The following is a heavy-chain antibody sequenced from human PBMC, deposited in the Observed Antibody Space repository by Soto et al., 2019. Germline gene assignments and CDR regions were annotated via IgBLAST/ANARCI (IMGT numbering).Heavy chain of an antibody. CDR3: ARRHQGGXFDXFDY. CDR1: GFSLSASGVA. Sequence: SGPTLVNPTQTLTLTCTFSGFSLSASGVAVGWIRQPPGKALEWLAIIYWNGVDRYGPSLRSRLTITRDTSEDQVVLTMTNMDPVDTATYYCARRHQGGXFDXFDYWGQGILVTVSS. V-gene: IGHV2-5*01. D-gene: IGHD1-26*01. J-gene: IGHJ4*02. CDR2: IYWNGVD.